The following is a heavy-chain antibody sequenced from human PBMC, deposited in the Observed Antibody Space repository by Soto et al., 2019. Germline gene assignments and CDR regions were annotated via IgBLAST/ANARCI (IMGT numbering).Heavy chain of an antibody. J-gene: IGHJ3*02. CDR2: IRSKANSYAT. D-gene: IGHD6-13*01. CDR3: TQFSPVVSSSWYSFKAGSDALDI. V-gene: IGHV3-73*01. Sequence: GGSLRLSCAASGFTFSGSAMHWVRQASGKGLEWVGRIRSKANSYATAYAASVKGRFTISRDDSKNTAYLQMNSLKTEDTAVYYCTQFSPVVSSSWYSFKAGSDALDIWGHGTMVT. CDR1: GFTFSGSA.